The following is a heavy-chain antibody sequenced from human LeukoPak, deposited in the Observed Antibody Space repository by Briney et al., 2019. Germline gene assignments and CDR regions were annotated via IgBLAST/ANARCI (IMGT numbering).Heavy chain of an antibody. CDR1: GFTFNIFA. V-gene: IGHV3-23*01. CDR2: ISGSSGDK. CDR3: AKDPLSSSGSYSGWFDP. Sequence: TGGSLRLSCAASGFTFNIFALAWVRQAPGQGLEWVSSISGSSGDKLYADSVKGRFTISRDNSKNTLYLQMNSLRVEDTAVYYCAKDPLSSSGSYSGWFDPWGQGTLVIVSS. J-gene: IGHJ5*02. D-gene: IGHD1-26*01.